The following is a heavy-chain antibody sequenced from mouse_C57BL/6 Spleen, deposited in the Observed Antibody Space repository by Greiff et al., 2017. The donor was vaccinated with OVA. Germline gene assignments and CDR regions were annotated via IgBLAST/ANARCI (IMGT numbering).Heavy chain of an antibody. Sequence: QVQLKESGPGLVQPSQSLSITCTVSGFSLTSYGVHWVRQSPGKGLEWLGVIWSGGSTDYNAAFISRLSISKDNSKSQVFFKMNSLQADDTAIYYCASPLITTVVATDYAMDYWGQGTSVTVSS. CDR1: GFSLTSYG. CDR3: ASPLITTVVATDYAMDY. CDR2: IWSGGST. J-gene: IGHJ4*01. V-gene: IGHV2-2*01. D-gene: IGHD1-1*01.